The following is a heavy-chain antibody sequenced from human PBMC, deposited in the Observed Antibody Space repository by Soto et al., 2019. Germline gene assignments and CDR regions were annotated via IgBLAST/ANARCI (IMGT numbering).Heavy chain of an antibody. CDR1: GGSISSYY. Sequence: QVQLQESGPGLVKPSETLSLTCTVSGGSISSYYWSWIRQPAGKGLEWIGRIYTSGSTNYNPSLKGRVTMSVDTSKNQFSLKLSAVTAADTAVYYCARDPSSSWEGDNWFDPWGQGTLVTVSS. CDR3: ARDPSSSWEGDNWFDP. CDR2: IYTSGST. J-gene: IGHJ5*02. V-gene: IGHV4-4*07. D-gene: IGHD6-13*01.